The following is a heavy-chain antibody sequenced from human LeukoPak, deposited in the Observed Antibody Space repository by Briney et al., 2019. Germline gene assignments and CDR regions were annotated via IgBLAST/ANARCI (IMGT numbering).Heavy chain of an antibody. D-gene: IGHD6-19*01. CDR3: ARRAAVAGPRSYSFDI. Sequence: ASVKVSCKASGYTLVNHGITWVRQAPGQGLEWMGWITPYNDKTNYAQRFQGRLTMTTETSTNTAYMELRSLRSDDTAVYYCARRAAVAGPRSYSFDIWGQGTMLTVS. CDR1: GYTLVNHG. J-gene: IGHJ3*02. V-gene: IGHV1-18*01. CDR2: ITPYNDKT.